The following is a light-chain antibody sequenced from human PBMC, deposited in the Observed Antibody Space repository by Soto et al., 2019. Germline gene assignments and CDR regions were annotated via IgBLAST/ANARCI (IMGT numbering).Light chain of an antibody. CDR3: QTWGTGFYWV. CDR1: SGHSSYA. CDR2: LNSDGSH. V-gene: IGLV4-69*01. Sequence: QLVLTQSPSASASLGASVKLTCTLSSGHSSYAIAWHQQQPEKGPRYLMKLNSDGSHSKGDGIPDRFSGSSSGAERYLTISSLQSEDEADYYCQTWGTGFYWVFGGGTKLTVL. J-gene: IGLJ3*02.